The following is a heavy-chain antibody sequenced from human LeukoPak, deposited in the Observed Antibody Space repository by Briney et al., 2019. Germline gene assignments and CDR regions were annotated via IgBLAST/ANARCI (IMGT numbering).Heavy chain of an antibody. J-gene: IGHJ4*02. CDR1: GFTVSSNY. Sequence: GGSLRLSCAASGFTVSSNYMSWVRQAPGKGLEWVSVIYSGGSTYYADSVKGRFTISRDNSKNTLYLQMNSLRAEDTAVYYCARSPDDYGDISFDYWGQGTLVTVSS. CDR3: ARSPDDYGDISFDY. V-gene: IGHV3-53*01. CDR2: IYSGGST. D-gene: IGHD4-17*01.